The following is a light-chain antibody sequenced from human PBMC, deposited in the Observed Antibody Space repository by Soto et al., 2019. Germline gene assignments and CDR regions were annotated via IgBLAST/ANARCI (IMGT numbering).Light chain of an antibody. V-gene: IGKV3-11*01. CDR2: GAS. Sequence: EVVLTQSPATLSLAPGERATLSFRASQSVSSYLVWYQQKPGQAPRLLIYGASSRATGIPDRFSGSGSGTDFTLTISSLEPEDFAVYYCQQRSNWPITFGQGTRLEIK. CDR3: QQRSNWPIT. J-gene: IGKJ5*01. CDR1: QSVSSY.